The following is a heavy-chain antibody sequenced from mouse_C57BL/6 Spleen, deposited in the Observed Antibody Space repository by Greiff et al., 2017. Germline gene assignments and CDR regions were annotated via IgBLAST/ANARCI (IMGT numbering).Heavy chain of an antibody. CDR2: IDPSDSYT. Sequence: QVQLQQPGAELVKPGASVKLSCKASGYTFTSYWMQWVKQRPGQGLEWIGEIDPSDSYTNYNQKFKGKATLTVDTSSSTAYMQLSSLTSEDSAVYYCAGGVYYGYDRDAMDDWGQGTSVTVSS. CDR1: GYTFTSYW. D-gene: IGHD2-2*01. V-gene: IGHV1-50*01. J-gene: IGHJ4*01. CDR3: AGGVYYGYDRDAMDD.